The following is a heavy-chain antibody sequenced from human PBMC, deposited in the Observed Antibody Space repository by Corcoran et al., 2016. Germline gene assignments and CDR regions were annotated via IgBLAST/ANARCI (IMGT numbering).Heavy chain of an antibody. J-gene: IGHJ4*02. V-gene: IGHV4-4*02. CDR1: GGSISSSNW. CDR2: IYHSGST. CDR3: ASDRGQVWAARGFDY. Sequence: QVQLQESGPGLVKPSGTLSLTCAVSGGSISSSNWWSWVRQPPGKGLEWIGEIYHSGSTNYNPSLKSRVTISVEKSKNQFSLKLSSVTAADTAVYYCASDRGQVWAARGFDYCGQGTLVTVSS. D-gene: IGHD3-10*01.